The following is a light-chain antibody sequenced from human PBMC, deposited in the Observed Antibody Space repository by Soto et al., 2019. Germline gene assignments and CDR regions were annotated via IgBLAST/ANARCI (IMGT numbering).Light chain of an antibody. Sequence: QSALTQAASVSGSPGQSITISCTGTSSDVGSYNLVSWYQQHPGKAPELMIYEGSKRPSGVSNRFSGSKSGNTASLTISGLQAEDEADYYCCSYAGSSTWVFGGGTKLTVL. J-gene: IGLJ3*02. CDR1: SSDVGSYNL. CDR3: CSYAGSSTWV. V-gene: IGLV2-23*01. CDR2: EGS.